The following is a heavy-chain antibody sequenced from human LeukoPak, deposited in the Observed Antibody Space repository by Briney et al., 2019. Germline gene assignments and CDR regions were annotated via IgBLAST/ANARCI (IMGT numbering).Heavy chain of an antibody. V-gene: IGHV4-39*01. Sequence: SETLSLTCTVSGGSISSSSYSWGWIRQPPGKGLEWIRSIYYSGTTYYNPSLKSRVTISVDTSKIQFSLKLSSVAATDTAVYFCARLRFDFWSGYTHPYFDYWGQGTLLTVSS. CDR2: IYYSGTT. CDR3: ARLRFDFWSGYTHPYFDY. J-gene: IGHJ4*02. D-gene: IGHD3-3*01. CDR1: GGSISSSSYS.